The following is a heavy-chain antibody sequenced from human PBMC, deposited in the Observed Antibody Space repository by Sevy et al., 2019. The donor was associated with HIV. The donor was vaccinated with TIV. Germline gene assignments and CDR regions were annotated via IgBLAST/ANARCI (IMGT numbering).Heavy chain of an antibody. CDR3: AKGGSYYESEYFQH. CDR2: ISGSGGST. V-gene: IGHV3-23*01. CDR1: GFTFSSYA. Sequence: GGSLRLSCAASGFTFSSYAMSWVRQAPGKGPEWVSAISGSGGSTYYADSVKGRFTISRDNSKNTLYLQMNSLRAEDTAVYYCAKGGSYYESEYFQHWGQGTLVTVSS. D-gene: IGHD1-26*01. J-gene: IGHJ1*01.